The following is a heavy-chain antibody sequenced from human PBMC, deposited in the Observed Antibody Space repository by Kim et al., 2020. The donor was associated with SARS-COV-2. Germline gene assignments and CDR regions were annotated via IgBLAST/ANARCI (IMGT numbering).Heavy chain of an antibody. V-gene: IGHV3-74*01. Sequence: GGSLRLSCVASGFPFDGYWMNWVRQPPGKGPEWVSRISADETNTTYADSVRSRFTISRDNTRGTLYLQMNSLRTDDTAVYYCTRDFDGDYIWGQGALVTVSA. D-gene: IGHD2-21*02. CDR1: GFPFDGYW. J-gene: IGHJ4*02. CDR2: ISADETNT. CDR3: TRDFDGDYI.